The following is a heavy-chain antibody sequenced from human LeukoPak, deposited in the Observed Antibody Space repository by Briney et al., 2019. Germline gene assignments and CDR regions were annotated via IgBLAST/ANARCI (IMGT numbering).Heavy chain of an antibody. Sequence: SETLSLTCTVSGGSISSYYWSWIRQPAGKGLEWIGRIYTSGSTNYNPSLKSRVTISVDKSKNQFSLKLSSVTAADTAVYYCARVYPPYSSGWFFDYWGQGTLVTVSS. V-gene: IGHV4-4*07. CDR1: GGSISSYY. CDR3: ARVYPPYSSGWFFDY. CDR2: IYTSGST. D-gene: IGHD6-19*01. J-gene: IGHJ4*02.